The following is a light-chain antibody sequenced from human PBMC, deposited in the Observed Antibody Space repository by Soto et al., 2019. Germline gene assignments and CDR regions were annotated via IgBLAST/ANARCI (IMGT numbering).Light chain of an antibody. Sequence: QSVLTQPPSVSGAPGQRVTISCTGSSSNIGAGYDVHWYQQLPGTAPKLLIYGNSNRPSGVPDRFSGSKSGTSASLAITGLQAEDEADDYCQSYASSLSFYVVGTGTKLTVL. CDR1: SSNIGAGYD. CDR2: GNS. CDR3: QSYASSLSFYV. J-gene: IGLJ1*01. V-gene: IGLV1-40*01.